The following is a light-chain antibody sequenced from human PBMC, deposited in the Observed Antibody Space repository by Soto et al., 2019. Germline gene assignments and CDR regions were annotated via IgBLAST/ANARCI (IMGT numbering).Light chain of an antibody. Sequence: DIQMTQSPSSLSASVGDRVTITCRAGQDIRNDLGWFQQKPGKAPKRLIYAASSLQSRVPSRFSGSGSGTDITLTISSLQLEDFATYYGLQHNSYPFTFGGGTKVEIK. CDR3: LQHNSYPFT. J-gene: IGKJ4*01. CDR2: AAS. V-gene: IGKV1-17*01. CDR1: QDIRND.